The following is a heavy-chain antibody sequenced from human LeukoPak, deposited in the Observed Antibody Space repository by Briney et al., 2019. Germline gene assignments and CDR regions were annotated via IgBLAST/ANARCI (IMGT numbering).Heavy chain of an antibody. Sequence: SQTLSLTRTVSGGSISSGGYYWSWIRQHPGKALEWIGYIYYSGSTYYHPSLKSRVTISVDTSKNQFTLKLSSVTAADTAVYYCAADILTGYYNVYYWGQGTLVTVSS. CDR3: AADILTGYYNVYY. V-gene: IGHV4-31*03. D-gene: IGHD3-9*01. CDR1: GGSISSGGYY. J-gene: IGHJ4*02. CDR2: IYYSGST.